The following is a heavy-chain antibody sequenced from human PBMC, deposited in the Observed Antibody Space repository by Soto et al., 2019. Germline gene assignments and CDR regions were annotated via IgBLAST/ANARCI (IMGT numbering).Heavy chain of an antibody. J-gene: IGHJ4*02. CDR1: GVTFTSYA. Sequence: QAGGSLRLSCAASGVTFTSYAMTWVRQVPGEGLQWVSSISKSGDSTYYADSVKGRFTTSRDNSKNTLYLQMNSLRAEDTAIYYCAKGSFGFDYWGQGTRVTV. V-gene: IGHV3-23*01. D-gene: IGHD3-10*01. CDR2: ISKSGDST. CDR3: AKGSFGFDY.